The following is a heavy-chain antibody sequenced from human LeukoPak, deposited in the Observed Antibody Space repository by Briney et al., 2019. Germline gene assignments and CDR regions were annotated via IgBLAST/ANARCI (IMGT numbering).Heavy chain of an antibody. CDR1: GFTFSSYG. CDR3: AKASRDYYDSSGRRRFDP. J-gene: IGHJ5*02. V-gene: IGHV3-23*01. CDR2: ISGSGGST. Sequence: PGGTLRLSCAASGFTFSSYGMSWVRQAPGKGLEWVSAISGSGGSTYYADSVKGRFTISRDNSKNTLYLQMNSLRAKDTAVYYCAKASRDYYDSSGRRRFDPWGQGTLVTVSS. D-gene: IGHD3-22*01.